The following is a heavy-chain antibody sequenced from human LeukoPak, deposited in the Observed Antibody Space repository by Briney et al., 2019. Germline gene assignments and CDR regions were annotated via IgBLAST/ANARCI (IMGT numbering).Heavy chain of an antibody. CDR1: GGAFSSYA. D-gene: IGHD3-22*01. Sequence: SVKVSCKASGGAFSSYAISWVRQAPGQGLEWMGRIIPIFGTANYAQKFQGRVTITTDESTSTAYMELSSLRSEDTAVYYCARDPNGYDSSGYQGYWGQGTLVTVSS. CDR2: IIPIFGTA. CDR3: ARDPNGYDSSGYQGY. V-gene: IGHV1-69*05. J-gene: IGHJ4*02.